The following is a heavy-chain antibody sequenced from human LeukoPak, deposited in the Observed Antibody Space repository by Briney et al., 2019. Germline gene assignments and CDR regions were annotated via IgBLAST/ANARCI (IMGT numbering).Heavy chain of an antibody. CDR3: ARGPNSSSFDY. CDR1: GGSFSGYY. CDR2: INHSGST. Sequence: SETLSLTCAVYGGSFSGYYWSWIRQPPGKGPEWIGEINHSGSTNYNPSLKSRVTISVDTSKNQFSLKLSSVTAADTAVYYCARGPNSSSFDYWGQGTLVTVSS. D-gene: IGHD6-6*01. J-gene: IGHJ4*02. V-gene: IGHV4-34*01.